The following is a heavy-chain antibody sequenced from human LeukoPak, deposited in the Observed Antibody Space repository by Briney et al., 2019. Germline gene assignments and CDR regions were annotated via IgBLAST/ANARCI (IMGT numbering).Heavy chain of an antibody. CDR1: GFTFSDYY. CDR3: ASELLLDDYYGMDV. J-gene: IGHJ6*04. Sequence: GGSLRLSCAASGFTFSDYYMSWIRQAPGKGLEWISYISSSSSYTNYADSVKGRFTISRDNAKNSPYLQMNSLRAEDTAVYYCASELLLDDYYGMDVWGKGTTVTVSS. V-gene: IGHV3-11*06. D-gene: IGHD2-15*01. CDR2: ISSSSSYT.